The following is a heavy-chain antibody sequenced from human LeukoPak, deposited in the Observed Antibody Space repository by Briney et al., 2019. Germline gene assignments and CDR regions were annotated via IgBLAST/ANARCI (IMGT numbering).Heavy chain of an antibody. V-gene: IGHV3-13*01. D-gene: IGHD5-24*01. CDR3: ARGYGDDYNSPIFDY. CDR2: IGTAGDT. Sequence: GGSLRLSCAASGFTFSSYDMHWVRQATGKGLEWVSAIGTAGDTYYPGSVKGRFTISRENAKNSLYLQMNSLRAGDTAVYYCARGYGDDYNSPIFDYWGQGTLVTVSS. J-gene: IGHJ4*02. CDR1: GFTFSSYD.